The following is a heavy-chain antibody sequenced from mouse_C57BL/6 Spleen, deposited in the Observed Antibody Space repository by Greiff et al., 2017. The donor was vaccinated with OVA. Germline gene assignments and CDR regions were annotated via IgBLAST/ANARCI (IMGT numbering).Heavy chain of an antibody. CDR1: GYTFTSYW. V-gene: IGHV1-74*01. D-gene: IGHD1-1*01. CDR3: ARGTPAVALDY. CDR2: IHPSDSDT. Sequence: VQLQQSGAELVKPGASVKVSCKASGYTFTSYWMHWVKQTPGQGLEWIGSIHPSDSDTNYNEKFKGKATLTVDKSSSTAYLQLSRLTSEDSAVYYGARGTPAVALDYWGQGTTLTVSS. J-gene: IGHJ2*01.